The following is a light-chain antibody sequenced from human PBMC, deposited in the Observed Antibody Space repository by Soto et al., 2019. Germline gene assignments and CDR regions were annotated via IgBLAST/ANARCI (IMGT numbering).Light chain of an antibody. CDR1: SSEVGSYNH. Sequence: QSVLSQPASVSGSPCQSITIPCTATSSEVGSYNHISWYHRHPGKAPKLMIYEVTKRPSRHSNRFSGSKSGNPASLTSSGLEAEDEADYYCCSYAGSSTLLFGFGTGTKVTVL. CDR3: CSYAGSSTLLFG. J-gene: IGLJ1*01. CDR2: EVT. V-gene: IGLV2-23*02.